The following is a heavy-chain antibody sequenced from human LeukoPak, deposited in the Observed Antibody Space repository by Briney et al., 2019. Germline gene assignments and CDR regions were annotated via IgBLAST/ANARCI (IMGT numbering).Heavy chain of an antibody. Sequence: SETLSLTCTVSGGSISNHYWSWIRQPPGKGLEWIGYIYYSGSPNYNPSLKSRVTISVDTSKNQFSLKLSSVTAADTAVYYCAGERSMVRGVSWFDPWGQGTLVTVSS. J-gene: IGHJ5*02. CDR2: IYYSGSP. CDR1: GGSISNHY. CDR3: AGERSMVRGVSWFDP. D-gene: IGHD3-10*01. V-gene: IGHV4-59*11.